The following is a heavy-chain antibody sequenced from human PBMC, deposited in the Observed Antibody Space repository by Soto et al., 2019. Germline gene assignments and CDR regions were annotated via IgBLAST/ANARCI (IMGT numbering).Heavy chain of an antibody. CDR2: ILVDGRT. Sequence: SLRLSCAASGFICSSYDMSWVRQAPGKGLEWVSTILVDGRTFYVDSVKGRFTISRDSSQNTVYLQMNSLTAGDTALYYCAKATATGGGAFDICGQGTMVTVSS. CDR1: GFICSSYD. J-gene: IGHJ3*02. V-gene: IGHV3-23*01. CDR3: AKATATGGGAFDI. D-gene: IGHD2-8*02.